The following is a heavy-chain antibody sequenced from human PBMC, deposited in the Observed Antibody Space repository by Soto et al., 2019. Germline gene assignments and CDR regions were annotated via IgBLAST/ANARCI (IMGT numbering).Heavy chain of an antibody. Sequence: GGSLRLSCAASGFTFSSYAMSWVRQAPGKGLEWVSAISGSGGSTYYVDSVKGRFTISRDNSKNTLYLQMNSLRAEDTAVYYCAKSQFDWLSPFDYWGQGTLVTVSS. CDR1: GFTFSSYA. CDR3: AKSQFDWLSPFDY. V-gene: IGHV3-23*01. J-gene: IGHJ4*02. CDR2: ISGSGGST. D-gene: IGHD3-9*01.